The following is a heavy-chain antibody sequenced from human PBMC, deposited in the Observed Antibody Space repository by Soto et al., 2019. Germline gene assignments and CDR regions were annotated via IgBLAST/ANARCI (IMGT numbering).Heavy chain of an antibody. CDR3: AVVDITGNWFAP. CDR1: GGSISSSDFY. J-gene: IGHJ5*02. Sequence: QLQLQESGPGLVKPSETLSLTCTVSGGSISSSDFYWGWLRQPPGKGLDFIGSMYYSGTTYYNPSNKNRITISVYTSKNQFSLKLTSVTAADTAVYYCAVVDITGNWFAPWGEGALVTVSS. D-gene: IGHD3-22*01. CDR2: MYYSGTT. V-gene: IGHV4-39*01.